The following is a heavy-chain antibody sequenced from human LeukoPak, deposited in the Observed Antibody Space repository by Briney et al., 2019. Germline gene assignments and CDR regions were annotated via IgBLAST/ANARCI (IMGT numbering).Heavy chain of an antibody. CDR3: ARFYYYYYYMDV. V-gene: IGHV3-74*01. Sequence: GGSLRLSCAASGFTFSHYWMHWVRQAPGKGLVWVSRINSDGSSTSYADSVEGRFTISRDNAKNTLYLQMNSLRAEDTAVYYCARFYYYYYYMDVWGKGTTVTVSS. CDR2: INSDGSST. CDR1: GFTFSHYW. J-gene: IGHJ6*03.